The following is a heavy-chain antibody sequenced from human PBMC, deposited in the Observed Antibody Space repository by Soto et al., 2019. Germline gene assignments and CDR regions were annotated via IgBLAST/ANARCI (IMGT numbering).Heavy chain of an antibody. CDR1: GFTVRSKY. J-gene: IGHJ4*02. V-gene: IGHV3-53*01. Sequence: PGGSLRLSSAASGFTVRSKYMSWVRQAPGKGLEWVSVIYSDGSTYYADSVKGRFTISRDNSKNTLYLQMNSLRAEDTAVYYCATERGPTYYFDYWGQGTLVTVSS. D-gene: IGHD2-21*01. CDR2: IYSDGST. CDR3: ATERGPTYYFDY.